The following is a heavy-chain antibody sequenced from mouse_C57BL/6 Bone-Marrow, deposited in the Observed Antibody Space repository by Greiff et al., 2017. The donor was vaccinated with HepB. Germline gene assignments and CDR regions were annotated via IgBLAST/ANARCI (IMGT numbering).Heavy chain of an antibody. CDR3: VRRGVYYYGSSDYAMDY. Sequence: EAGGGLVQPKGSLKLSCAASGFSFNTYAMNWVRQAPGKGLEWVARIRSKSNNYATYYADSVKDRFTISRDDSESMLYLQMNNLKTEDTAMYYCVRRGVYYYGSSDYAMDYWGQGTSVTVSS. V-gene: IGHV10-1*01. J-gene: IGHJ4*01. CDR2: IRSKSNNYAT. CDR1: GFSFNTYA. D-gene: IGHD1-1*01.